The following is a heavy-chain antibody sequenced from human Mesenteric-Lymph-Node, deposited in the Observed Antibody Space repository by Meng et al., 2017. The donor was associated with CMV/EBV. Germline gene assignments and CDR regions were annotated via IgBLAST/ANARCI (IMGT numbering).Heavy chain of an antibody. J-gene: IGHJ3*02. V-gene: IGHV3-53*05. Sequence: GESLKISCAASGFTVSSNYMSWVRQAPGKGLEWVSVIYSGGSTYYADSVKGRFTISRDNSKNTLYLQMNSLRAEDTAVYYCAASSGWYGNAFDIWGQGTMVTVSS. D-gene: IGHD6-19*01. CDR3: AASSGWYGNAFDI. CDR1: GFTVSSNY. CDR2: IYSGGST.